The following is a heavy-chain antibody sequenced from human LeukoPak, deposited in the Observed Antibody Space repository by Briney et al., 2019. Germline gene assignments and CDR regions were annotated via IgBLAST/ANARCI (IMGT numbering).Heavy chain of an antibody. Sequence: GGPLRLSCAASGFTFSNYWMHWVRQAPGKGLVWVSRITSNGSITSYADSAKGRFTISRDNAKDTLFLQMNSLRDEDTAVYYCARDTMATSGDFDYWGQGTLATVSS. CDR2: ITSNGSIT. V-gene: IGHV3-74*01. D-gene: IGHD5-24*01. J-gene: IGHJ4*02. CDR1: GFTFSNYW. CDR3: ARDTMATSGDFDY.